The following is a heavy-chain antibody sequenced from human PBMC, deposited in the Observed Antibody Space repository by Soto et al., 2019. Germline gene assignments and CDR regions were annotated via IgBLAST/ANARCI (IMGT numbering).Heavy chain of an antibody. Sequence: ASVKVSCKASGYPLTRFAIHWVRQAPGQRLEWMGWLHAGSGDTKYSQKFQGRVTFTRDTSASTGYMELSSLTSEDTAIYYCARPCTGGTCFHFDSGGQGTQVTFPS. D-gene: IGHD2-8*02. V-gene: IGHV1-3*01. CDR3: ARPCTGGTCFHFDS. J-gene: IGHJ4*02. CDR2: LHAGSGDT. CDR1: GYPLTRFA.